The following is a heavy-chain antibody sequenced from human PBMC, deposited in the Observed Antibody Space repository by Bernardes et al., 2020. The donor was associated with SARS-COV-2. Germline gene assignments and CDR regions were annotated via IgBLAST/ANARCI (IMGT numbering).Heavy chain of an antibody. V-gene: IGHV3-9*01. CDR1: GFTFSTYA. D-gene: IGHD6-19*01. Sequence: GGSLRLSCAASGFTFSTYAMSWVRQAPGKGLEWVSGISWNSGSIGYADSVKGRFTISRDNAKNSLYLQMNSLRAEDTALYYCAKGGGLAVAGNFSVLTPYYYYYGMDVWGQGTTVTVSS. J-gene: IGHJ6*02. CDR3: AKGGGLAVAGNFSVLTPYYYYYGMDV. CDR2: ISWNSGSI.